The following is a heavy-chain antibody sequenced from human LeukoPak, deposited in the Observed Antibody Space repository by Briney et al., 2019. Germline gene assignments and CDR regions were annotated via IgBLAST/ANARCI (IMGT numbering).Heavy chain of an antibody. J-gene: IGHJ4*02. D-gene: IGHD4-11*01. V-gene: IGHV1-69*02. CDR3: ASKNEYSNYDY. Sequence: GASVKVSCKASGGTFSSYTISWVRQAPGQGLEWMGRIIPILGIANYAQKFQGRVTITADKSTSTAYMGLSSPRSEDTAVCYCASKNEYSNYDYWGQGTLVTVSS. CDR2: IIPILGIA. CDR1: GGTFSSYT.